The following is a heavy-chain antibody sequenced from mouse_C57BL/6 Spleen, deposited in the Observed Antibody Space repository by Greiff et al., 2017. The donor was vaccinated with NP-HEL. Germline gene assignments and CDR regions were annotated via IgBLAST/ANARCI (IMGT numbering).Heavy chain of an antibody. CDR3: AMCGDYAMDY. V-gene: IGHV1-4*01. J-gene: IGHJ4*01. Sequence: VQLQQSGAELARPGASVKMSCKASGYTFTSYTMHWVKQRPGQGLEWIGYINPSSGYTKYNQKCKDKATLTADKSSSTAYMQLSSLTSEDSAVYYCAMCGDYAMDYWGQGTSVTVSS. CDR1: GYTFTSYT. D-gene: IGHD6-1*01. CDR2: INPSSGYT.